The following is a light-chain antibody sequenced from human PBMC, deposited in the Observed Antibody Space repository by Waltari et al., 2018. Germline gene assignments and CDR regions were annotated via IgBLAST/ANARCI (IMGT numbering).Light chain of an antibody. CDR2: RRN. J-gene: IGLJ3*02. Sequence: QAGLTQPPSLSKDLRQTATLTCTGYNDNVGGQGAPWLQQRQGHPPKHLSYRRNGRPSGISERFSASRSGNIASLAITGLQPEDEADYYCSAWDGSLSAWVFGGGTKLTV. V-gene: IGLV10-54*01. CDR3: SAWDGSLSAWV. CDR1: NDNVGGQG.